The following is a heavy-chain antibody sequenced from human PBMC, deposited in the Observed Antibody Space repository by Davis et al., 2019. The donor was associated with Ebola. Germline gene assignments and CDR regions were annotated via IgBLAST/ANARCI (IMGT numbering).Heavy chain of an antibody. CDR2: LYSGGST. D-gene: IGHD4-11*01. V-gene: IGHV3-53*01. CDR3: ARDSNYRFDF. J-gene: IGHJ4*02. CDR1: GFTFSDYA. Sequence: PGGSLRLSCAASGFTFSDYAMTWVRQAPEKGLEWVSVLYSGGSTKYTDSVKGRFTISRDDSKNTLYLQMNSLRAEDTAVYYCARDSNYRFDFWGQGTLVTVSS.